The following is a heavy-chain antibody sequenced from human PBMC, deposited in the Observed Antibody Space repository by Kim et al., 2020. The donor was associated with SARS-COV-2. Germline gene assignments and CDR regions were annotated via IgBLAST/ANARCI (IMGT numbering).Heavy chain of an antibody. CDR3: ARARYSSWPFPFDY. CDR1: GFTFSSYA. V-gene: IGHV3-30-3*01. CDR2: ISYDGSNK. J-gene: IGHJ4*02. D-gene: IGHD6-13*01. Sequence: GGSLRLSCAASGFTFSSYAMHWVRQAPGKGLEWVAVISYDGSNKYYADSVKGRFTISRDNSKNTLYLQMNSLRAEDTAVYYCARARYSSWPFPFDYWGQGTLVTVSS.